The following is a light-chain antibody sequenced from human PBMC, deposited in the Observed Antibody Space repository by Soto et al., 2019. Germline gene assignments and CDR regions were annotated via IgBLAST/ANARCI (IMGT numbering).Light chain of an antibody. J-gene: IGKJ4*01. CDR3: QQYGSSPT. CDR1: QSVRSSY. Sequence: EIVLTQSPGTLSLSPGERATLSCSASQSVRSSYLAWYQQKPGQAPRLLIYGASSRATGIPDRFSGSGSGPDFTLTISRLEPEDLAVYYCQQYGSSPTFGGGTKVEIK. CDR2: GAS. V-gene: IGKV3-20*01.